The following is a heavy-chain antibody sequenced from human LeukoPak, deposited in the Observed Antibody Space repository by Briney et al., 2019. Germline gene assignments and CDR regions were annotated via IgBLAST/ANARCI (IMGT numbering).Heavy chain of an antibody. CDR3: ARDGSGWDNWFDP. V-gene: IGHV3-21*01. CDR2: ISSSSSYI. Sequence: NPGGSLRLSCAASGFTFSSYWMSWVRQAPGKGLEWVSCISSSSSYIYYADSVKGRFTISRDNAKNSLYLQMNSLRAEDTAVYYCARDGSGWDNWFDPWGQGTLVTVSS. J-gene: IGHJ5*02. D-gene: IGHD6-19*01. CDR1: GFTFSSYW.